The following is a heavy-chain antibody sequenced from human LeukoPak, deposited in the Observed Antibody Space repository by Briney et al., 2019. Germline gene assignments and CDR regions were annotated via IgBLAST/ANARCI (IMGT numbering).Heavy chain of an antibody. Sequence: SETLSLTCTVSGGSISSYYWSWIRQPPGKGLEWIGYIYYSGSTNYNPSLKSRVTISVDTSKNQFSLKLSSVTAADTAVYYCAKDHGGYGSFDYWGQGTLVTVSS. D-gene: IGHD3-10*01. V-gene: IGHV4-59*01. J-gene: IGHJ4*02. CDR1: GGSISSYY. CDR2: IYYSGST. CDR3: AKDHGGYGSFDY.